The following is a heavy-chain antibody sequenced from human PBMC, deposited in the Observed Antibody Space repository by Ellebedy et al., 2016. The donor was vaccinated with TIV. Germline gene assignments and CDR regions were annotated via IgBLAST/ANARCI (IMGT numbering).Heavy chain of an antibody. Sequence: MPSETLSLTCAVYGRSSSGYYWSWLRQPPGKGLEWIGDITHSGSTNYNPSLKSRVTISVDTSKNQFSLNLSSVTAADTAVYYCARGLARDYWGQGNLVTVSS. J-gene: IGHJ4*02. CDR2: ITHSGST. CDR1: GRSSSGYY. CDR3: ARGLARDY. V-gene: IGHV4-34*01.